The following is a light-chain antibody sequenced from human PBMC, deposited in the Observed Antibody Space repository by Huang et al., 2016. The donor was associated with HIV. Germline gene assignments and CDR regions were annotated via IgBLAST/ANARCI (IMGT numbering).Light chain of an antibody. Sequence: DTVLTQSPLSLPVTPGEPASISCRSSQSLLQSDGYNYLDWYLQKPGQSPQLLIYLGSNRASGVPDRFSGSGSGTDFTLKISRVEAEDVGVYYCMQALHPPWTFGQGTKVEI. CDR3: MQALHPPWT. CDR2: LGS. V-gene: IGKV2-28*01. J-gene: IGKJ1*01. CDR1: QSLLQSDGYNY.